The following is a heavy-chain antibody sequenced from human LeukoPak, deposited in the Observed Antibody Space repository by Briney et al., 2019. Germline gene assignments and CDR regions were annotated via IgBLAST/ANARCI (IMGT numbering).Heavy chain of an antibody. D-gene: IGHD1-1*01. J-gene: IGHJ4*02. CDR3: AGGNWNDGIDY. CDR1: GFTFSSYA. Sequence: GGSLRLSCAASGFTFSSYAMPWVRQAPGKGLEYVSAISSNGGSTYYANSVKGRFTISRDNSKNTLYLQMGSLRAEDMAVYYCAGGNWNDGIDYWGQGTLVTVSS. V-gene: IGHV3-64*01. CDR2: ISSNGGST.